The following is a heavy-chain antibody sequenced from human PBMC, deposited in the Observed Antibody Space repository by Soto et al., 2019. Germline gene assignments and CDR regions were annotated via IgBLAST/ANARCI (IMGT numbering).Heavy chain of an antibody. CDR3: ARGYSSGWYVIGWFDP. J-gene: IGHJ5*02. CDR2: IYYSGST. D-gene: IGHD6-19*01. Sequence: SETLSLTCTVSGGSISSYYWSWIRQPPGKGLEWIGYIYYSGSTNYNPSLKSRVTISVDTSKNQFSLKLSSVTAADTAVYYCARGYSSGWYVIGWFDPWGQGTLVTV. CDR1: GGSISSYY. V-gene: IGHV4-59*01.